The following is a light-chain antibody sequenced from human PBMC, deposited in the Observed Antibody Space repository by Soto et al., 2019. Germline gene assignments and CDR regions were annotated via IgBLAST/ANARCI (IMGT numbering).Light chain of an antibody. CDR2: SNN. V-gene: IGLV1-44*01. CDR1: TSNIGSNT. CDR3: AAWDDGLNGYV. Sequence: QPALTQPPSASGTAGQRVTISCSGSTSNIGSNTVNWYQQLPGTAPRTLIYSNNQRSSGVPDRFSGSKSGTSGSLAISGLLSEDEADYYCAAWDDGLNGYVFGTGTKVTVL. J-gene: IGLJ1*01.